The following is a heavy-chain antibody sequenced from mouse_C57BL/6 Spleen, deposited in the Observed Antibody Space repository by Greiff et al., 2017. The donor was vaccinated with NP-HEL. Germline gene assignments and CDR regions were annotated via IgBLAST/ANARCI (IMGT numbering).Heavy chain of an antibody. CDR2: IYPRSGNT. D-gene: IGHD1-1*01. V-gene: IGHV1-81*01. Sequence: QVQLQQSGAELARPGASVKLSCKASGYTFTSYGISWVKQRTGQGLEWIGEIYPRSGNTYYNEKFKGKATLTADKSSSTAYMELRSLTSEDAAVYFCARLRDGAWFAYWGQGTLVTVST. CDR1: GYTFTSYG. J-gene: IGHJ3*01. CDR3: ARLRDGAWFAY.